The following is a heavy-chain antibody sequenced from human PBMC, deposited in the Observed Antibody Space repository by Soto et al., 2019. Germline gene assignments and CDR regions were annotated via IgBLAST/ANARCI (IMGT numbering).Heavy chain of an antibody. Sequence: GSLRLSCAASGFTFSSYAMSWVRQAPGKGLEWVSAISGSGGSTYYADSVKGRFTISRDNSKNTLYLQMNSLRAEDTAVYYCAKDSYDYGDSLYYYGMDVWGQGTTVTVSS. CDR1: GFTFSSYA. CDR3: AKDSYDYGDSLYYYGMDV. CDR2: ISGSGGST. V-gene: IGHV3-23*01. J-gene: IGHJ6*02. D-gene: IGHD4-17*01.